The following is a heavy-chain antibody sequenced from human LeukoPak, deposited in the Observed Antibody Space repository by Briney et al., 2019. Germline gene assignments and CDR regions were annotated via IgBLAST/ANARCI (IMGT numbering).Heavy chain of an antibody. CDR2: IYYSGST. D-gene: IGHD2-2*01. V-gene: IGHV4-31*03. CDR3: ARVSGRYCCSTSCREIVKFDY. Sequence: SETLSLTCTVSGGSISSGGYYWSWIRQHPGKGLEWIGYIYYSGSTYYNPSLKSRVTISVDTSKNQFSLRLSSVTAADTAVYYCARVSGRYCCSTSCREIVKFDYWGQGTLVTVSS. CDR1: GGSISSGGYY. J-gene: IGHJ4*02.